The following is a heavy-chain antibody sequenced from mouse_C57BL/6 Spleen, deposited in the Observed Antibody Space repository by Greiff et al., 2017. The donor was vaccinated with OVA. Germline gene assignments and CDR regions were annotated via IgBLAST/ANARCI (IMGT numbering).Heavy chain of an antibody. D-gene: IGHD2-4*01. CDR1: GYSITSGYY. Sequence: EVKLVESGPGLVKPSQSLSLTCSVTGYSITSGYYWNWIRQFPGNKLEWMGYISYDGSNNYNPSLKNRISITRDTSKNQFFLKLNSVTTEDTATYYCARGGDYDPFDYWGQGTTLTVSS. CDR3: ARGGDYDPFDY. J-gene: IGHJ2*01. V-gene: IGHV3-6*01. CDR2: ISYDGSN.